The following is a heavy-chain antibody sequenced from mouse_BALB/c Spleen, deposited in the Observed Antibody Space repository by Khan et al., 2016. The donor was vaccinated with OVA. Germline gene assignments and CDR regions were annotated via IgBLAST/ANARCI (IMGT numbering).Heavy chain of an antibody. CDR3: ARAYYRYDGYYAMDY. J-gene: IGHJ4*01. V-gene: IGHV2-6-4*01. CDR1: GFSLSRYN. CDR2: IWGGGGT. D-gene: IGHD2-14*01. Sequence: QVQLKQSGPGLVAPSQSLSITCTVSGFSLSRYNIHWVRQPPGKGLEWLGMIWGGGGTDYNSTLKSRLRIRKDKSKSQVLLKMNSLQTDDTAMYYCARAYYRYDGYYAMDYWGQGTSVTVSS.